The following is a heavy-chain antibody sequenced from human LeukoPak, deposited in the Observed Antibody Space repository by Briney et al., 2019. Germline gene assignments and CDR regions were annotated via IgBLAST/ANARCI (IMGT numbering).Heavy chain of an antibody. D-gene: IGHD3-3*01. J-gene: IGHJ6*04. Sequence: GGSLRLSCAASGFTFSSYAMSWVRQAPGKGLEWVSSISSSGSYKYYADSVKGRFTISRDNAKNSLYLQMNSLRAEDTAVYYCASSTYYDFWSGYSMDVWGKGTTVTVSS. V-gene: IGHV3-21*01. CDR2: ISSSGSYK. CDR1: GFTFSSYA. CDR3: ASSTYYDFWSGYSMDV.